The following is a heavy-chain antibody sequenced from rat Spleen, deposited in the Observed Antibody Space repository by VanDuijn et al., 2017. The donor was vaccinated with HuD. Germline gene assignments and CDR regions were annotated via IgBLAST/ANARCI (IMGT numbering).Heavy chain of an antibody. J-gene: IGHJ1*01. D-gene: IGHD1-12*03. CDR2: INYDGSTV. V-gene: IGHV5-7*01. CDR3: TRHAYYDGYYHWYFDF. CDR1: GFTFSMFG. Sequence: EVQLVESGGGLGQPGRSLKLSCAASGFTFSMFGMAWVRQVPKKGLEWVATINYDGSTVHYRDSVKGRFTVSRDNAKSTLDPQMDSLRSEDTATHYCTRHAYYDGYYHWYFDFWGPGTMVTVSS.